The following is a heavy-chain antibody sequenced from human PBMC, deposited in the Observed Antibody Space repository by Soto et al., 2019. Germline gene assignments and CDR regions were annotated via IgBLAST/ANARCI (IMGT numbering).Heavy chain of an antibody. J-gene: IGHJ5*02. CDR1: GFSLSGYG. V-gene: IGHV3-33*08. CDR2: IWYEGTTK. CDR3: ARDVDRTSHLNWFDP. D-gene: IGHD5-12*01. Sequence: PGGSLRLSCEVSGFSLSGYGMHWVRQAPGKGLEWVAVIWYEGTTKNYADSVKGRFTISRDSSKNTVYLQMDSLKVGDTAVYYCARDVDRTSHLNWFDPWGQGVMVTVSS.